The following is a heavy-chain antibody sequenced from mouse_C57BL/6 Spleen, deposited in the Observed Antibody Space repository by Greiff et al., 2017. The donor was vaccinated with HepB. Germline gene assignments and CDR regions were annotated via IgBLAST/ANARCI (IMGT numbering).Heavy chain of an antibody. V-gene: IGHV1-54*01. CDR2: INPGSGGT. CDR1: GYAFTNYL. D-gene: IGHD2-4*01. J-gene: IGHJ1*03. Sequence: VQLQQSGAELVRPGTSVKVSCKASGYAFTNYLIEWVKQRPGQGLEWIGVINPGSGGTNYNEKVKGKATLTADKSSSTAYMQLSRLTSEDSAVYFWARRFLIYYDYDVDWYFDFWGTGTTVTVSS. CDR3: ARRFLIYYDYDVDWYFDF.